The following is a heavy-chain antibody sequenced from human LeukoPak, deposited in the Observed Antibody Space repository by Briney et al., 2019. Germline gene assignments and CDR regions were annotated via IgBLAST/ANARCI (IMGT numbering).Heavy chain of an antibody. CDR2: IWYDGSNK. CDR3: ARISRDGYIFDY. J-gene: IGHJ4*02. V-gene: IGHV3-33*01. CDR1: GFTFSSYG. D-gene: IGHD5-24*01. Sequence: PGGSLRLSCAASGFTFSSYGMHWVRQAPGKGLEWVAVIWYDGSNKYYADSVKGRFTISRDNSKNTLYLQMNSLRAEDTAVYYCARISRDGYIFDYWGQGTLVTVSS.